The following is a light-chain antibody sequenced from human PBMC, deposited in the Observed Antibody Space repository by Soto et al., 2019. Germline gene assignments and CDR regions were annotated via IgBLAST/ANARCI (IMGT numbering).Light chain of an antibody. J-gene: IGKJ5*01. CDR1: QSISTY. V-gene: IGKV1-5*01. Sequence: DIQMTQSPSTLSASVGDRVAINCRASQSISTYLAWYQQKPGKTPRLLIYGATTLQSGVPSRFSGSGSGTDFTLTISSLEPEDSAVYYCQQRNVWPPVTFGQGTRLEIK. CDR2: GAT. CDR3: QQRNVWPPVT.